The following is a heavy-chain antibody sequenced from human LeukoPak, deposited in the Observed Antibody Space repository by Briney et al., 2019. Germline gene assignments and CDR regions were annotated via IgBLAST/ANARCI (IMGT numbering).Heavy chain of an antibody. D-gene: IGHD4-23*01. CDR2: FSGSGGST. Sequence: GGSLKLSCAASGFTFSSYGMSWVRQAPGKGLEWVSGFSGSGGSTYYADSVKGRFTISRDNSKNTLYLQMNSLRAEDTAVYSCATARRSTVVTLFDYWGQGTLVTVSS. V-gene: IGHV3-23*01. J-gene: IGHJ4*02. CDR3: ATARRSTVVTLFDY. CDR1: GFTFSSYG.